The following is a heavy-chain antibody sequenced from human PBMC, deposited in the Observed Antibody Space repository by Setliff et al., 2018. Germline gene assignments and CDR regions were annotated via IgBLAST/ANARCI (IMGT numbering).Heavy chain of an antibody. D-gene: IGHD6-13*01. V-gene: IGHV1-46*01. Sequence: ASVKVSCKASGYIFMGYGISWVRQAPGQGPEWMGIINIGGGSASYARKFQDRVTMTRDTSTSTVYLEVTSLRSEDTAVYYCARAGMAAADRKGLLDHWGQGTLVTVSS. CDR3: ARAGMAAADRKGLLDH. J-gene: IGHJ4*02. CDR2: INIGGGSA. CDR1: GYIFMGYG.